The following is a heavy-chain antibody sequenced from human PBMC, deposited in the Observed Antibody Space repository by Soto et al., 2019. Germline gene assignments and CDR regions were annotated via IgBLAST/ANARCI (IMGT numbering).Heavy chain of an antibody. Sequence: QVQLLQSGAEVKKPGASVKVSCKASGYIFTSYDINWVRQATGQGLEWMGWMNPNTGNTGYAQKFQGRVTMTGNISITTAYRELYSLRSEDTAVYYCARGRIVGGPADVWGRGTTVTVSS. CDR2: MNPNTGNT. V-gene: IGHV1-8*01. CDR1: GYIFTSYD. CDR3: ARGRIVGGPADV. J-gene: IGHJ6*02. D-gene: IGHD1-26*01.